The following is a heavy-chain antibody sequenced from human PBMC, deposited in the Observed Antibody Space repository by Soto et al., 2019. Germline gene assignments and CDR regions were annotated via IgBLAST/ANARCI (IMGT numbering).Heavy chain of an antibody. V-gene: IGHV4-59*01. CDR1: GGSISSYY. D-gene: IGHD1-26*01. CDR2: IYYSGST. J-gene: IGHJ6*02. CDR3: ARVDSGRYVAYYYYGMDV. Sequence: SETLSLTCTVSGGSISSYYWSCIRQPPGKGLEWIGYIYYSGSTNYNPSLKSRVTISVDTSKNQFSLKLSSVTAADTAVYYCARVDSGRYVAYYYYGMDVCGQGTKVTVSS.